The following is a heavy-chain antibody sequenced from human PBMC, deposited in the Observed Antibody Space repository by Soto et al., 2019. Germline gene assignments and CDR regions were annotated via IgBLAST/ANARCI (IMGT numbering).Heavy chain of an antibody. D-gene: IGHD6-19*01. CDR3: ARDFAQDSSGFDY. Sequence: PSETLSLTCTVSGGSISSGDYYWSWIRQPPGKGLEWIGYIYYSGSTYYNPSLKSRVTISVDTSKNQFSLKLSSVTAADTAVYYCARDFAQDSSGFDYWGQGTLVTVSS. CDR1: GGSISSGDYY. J-gene: IGHJ4*02. V-gene: IGHV4-30-4*01. CDR2: IYYSGST.